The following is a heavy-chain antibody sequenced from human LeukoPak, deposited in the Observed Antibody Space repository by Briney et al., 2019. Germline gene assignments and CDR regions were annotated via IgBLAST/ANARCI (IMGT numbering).Heavy chain of an antibody. CDR3: ARDLPPLGRYCSGGSCQGNFDY. D-gene: IGHD2-15*01. CDR1: GFTFSSYS. CDR2: ISSSSSYI. V-gene: IGHV3-21*01. Sequence: GGSLRLSCAASGFTFSSYSMNWVRQAPGKGLEWVSSISSSSSYIYYADSVKGRFTISRDNAKNSLYLQMNSLRAEDTAVYYCARDLPPLGRYCSGGSCQGNFDYWGQGTLVTVSS. J-gene: IGHJ4*02.